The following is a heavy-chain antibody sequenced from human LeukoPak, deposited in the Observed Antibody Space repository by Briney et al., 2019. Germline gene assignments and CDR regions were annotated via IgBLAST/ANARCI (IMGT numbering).Heavy chain of an antibody. J-gene: IGHJ6*03. Sequence: SETLSLTCAVYGGSFSGYYWSCIRQPPGKGLEWFEQINQSGSTNHKPSLTRRVTIPVDTSKNQFSLQLSSVTAADTAGYYCARGLKRSTPGGSPYYHMDVWGKGTTVTVSS. D-gene: IGHD1-1*01. CDR3: ARGLKRSTPGGSPYYHMDV. CDR1: GGSFSGYY. V-gene: IGHV4-34*01. CDR2: INQSGST.